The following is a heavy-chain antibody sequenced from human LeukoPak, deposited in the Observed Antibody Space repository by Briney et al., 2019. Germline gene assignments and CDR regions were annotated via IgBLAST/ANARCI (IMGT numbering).Heavy chain of an antibody. Sequence: GGSLRLSCAASGFTFSSYAMNWVRQAPGKGLEWVSSISSSSSYIYYADSVKGRFTISRDNAKNSLYLQMNSLRAEDTAVYYCATSGGYGDYTGDYWGQGTLVTVSS. D-gene: IGHD4-17*01. CDR2: ISSSSSYI. V-gene: IGHV3-21*01. CDR3: ATSGGYGDYTGDY. J-gene: IGHJ4*02. CDR1: GFTFSSYA.